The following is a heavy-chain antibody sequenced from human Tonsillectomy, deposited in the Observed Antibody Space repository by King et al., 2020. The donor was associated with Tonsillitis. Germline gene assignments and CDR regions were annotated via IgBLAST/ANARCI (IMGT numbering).Heavy chain of an antibody. CDR2: IRYDGSNE. D-gene: IGHD3-22*01. Sequence: VQLVQSGGDVVQPGGSLRLSCAASGFTFSNYGMHWVCQAPGKGLEWVAFIRYDGSNEYYVDSVKGRFTISRDNSKNTLYLQMNSLRAEDTAVYYCVRGAHYYDTSGDYWGQGTLVTVSS. CDR3: VRGAHYYDTSGDY. J-gene: IGHJ4*02. CDR1: GFTFSNYG. V-gene: IGHV3-30*02.